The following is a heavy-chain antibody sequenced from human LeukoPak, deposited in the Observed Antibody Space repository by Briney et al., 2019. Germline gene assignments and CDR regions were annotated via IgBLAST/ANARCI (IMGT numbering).Heavy chain of an antibody. J-gene: IGHJ4*02. CDR3: AVGVDTAMVMYDY. CDR1: GYTFTGYY. D-gene: IGHD5-18*01. Sequence: GASVKVSCKASGYTFTGYYMHWVRQAPGQGLEWMGWINPNSSGTNYAQKFQGWVTMTRDTSISTAYMELSRLRSDDTAVYYCAVGVDTAMVMYDYWGQGTLVTVSS. V-gene: IGHV1-2*04. CDR2: INPNSSGT.